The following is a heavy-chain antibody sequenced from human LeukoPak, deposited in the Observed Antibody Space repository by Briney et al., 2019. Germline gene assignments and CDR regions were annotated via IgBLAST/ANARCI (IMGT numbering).Heavy chain of an antibody. J-gene: IGHJ3*02. CDR3: ARNSKDAFDI. Sequence: GASVKVSCKASGGTFSSYAISWVRQAPGQGLEWMGWINPNSGGTNYAQKFQGRVTMTRDTSISTAYMELGRLRSDDTAVYYCARNSKDAFDIWGQGTMVTVSS. CDR1: GGTFSSYA. V-gene: IGHV1-2*02. CDR2: INPNSGGT.